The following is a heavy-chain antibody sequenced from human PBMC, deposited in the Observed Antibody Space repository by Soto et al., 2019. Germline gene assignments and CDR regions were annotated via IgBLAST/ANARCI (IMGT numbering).Heavy chain of an antibody. V-gene: IGHV3-21*01. J-gene: IGHJ6*03. CDR3: ARVDLWPPSMDD. CDR1: GFTFSSYS. Sequence: EVQLVESGGGLVKPGGSLRLSCAASGFTFSSYSMNWVRQAPGKGLEWVSSISSSSSYIYYADSVKGRFTISRDNAKNSLYLQMNSLRAEDTAVYYCARVDLWPPSMDDWGKGTTVTVSS. CDR2: ISSSSSYI.